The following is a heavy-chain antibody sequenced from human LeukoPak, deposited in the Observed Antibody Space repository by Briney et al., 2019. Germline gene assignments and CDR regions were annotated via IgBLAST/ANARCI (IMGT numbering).Heavy chain of an antibody. CDR3: ARTNYGHFDY. D-gene: IGHD4-17*01. CDR2: ISGSSSYI. V-gene: IGHV3-21*04. Sequence: GGSLRLSCAASGFTFSFYSLNWVRQAPGKGLEWVSSISGSSSYIYYADSVKGRFTISRDNSKNTLYLQMNSLRAEDTAVYYCARTNYGHFDYWGQGTLVTVSS. CDR1: GFTFSFYS. J-gene: IGHJ4*02.